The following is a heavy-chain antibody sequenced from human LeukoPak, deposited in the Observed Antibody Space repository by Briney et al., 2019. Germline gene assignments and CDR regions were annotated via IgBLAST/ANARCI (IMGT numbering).Heavy chain of an antibody. V-gene: IGHV1-2*06. CDR2: INPNSGGT. CDR1: GYTFTGYY. CDR3: ARDRWGYSSGWLLLGDAFDI. D-gene: IGHD6-19*01. J-gene: IGHJ3*02. Sequence: ASVKVSCKASGYTFTGYYMHWVRQAPGQGLEWMGRINPNSGGTNYAQKFQGRVTMTRDTSISTAYMELSRLRSDDTAVYYCARDRWGYSSGWLLLGDAFDIWGQGTMVTVSS.